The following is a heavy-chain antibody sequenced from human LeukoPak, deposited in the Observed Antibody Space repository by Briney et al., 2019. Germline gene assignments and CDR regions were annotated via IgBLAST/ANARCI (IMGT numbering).Heavy chain of an antibody. CDR2: IIPILGIA. D-gene: IGHD4-17*01. CDR3: ARNLASDYGDYTPGY. CDR1: GGTFSSYA. V-gene: IGHV1-69*04. Sequence: GASVKVSCKASGGTFSSYAISWVRQAPGQGLEWMGRIIPILGIANYAQKFQGRVTITADKSTSTAYMELSSLRSEDTAVYYCARNLASDYGDYTPGYWGQGTLVTVSS. J-gene: IGHJ4*02.